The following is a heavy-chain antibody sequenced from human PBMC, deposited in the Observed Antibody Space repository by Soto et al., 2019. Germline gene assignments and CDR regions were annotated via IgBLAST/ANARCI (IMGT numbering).Heavy chain of an antibody. CDR1: GFTFTNHW. CDR3: TRDHGYYFDL. D-gene: IGHD5-12*01. Sequence: GGSLRLSCAASGFTFTNHWMHWVRQAPGEGLVWVSRITSDGGSTTYADSVKGRFTISRDNAKNTLYLQMNSLRAEDTAMYYCTRDHGYYFDLWGQGTLVTVSS. J-gene: IGHJ4*02. V-gene: IGHV3-74*03. CDR2: ITSDGGST.